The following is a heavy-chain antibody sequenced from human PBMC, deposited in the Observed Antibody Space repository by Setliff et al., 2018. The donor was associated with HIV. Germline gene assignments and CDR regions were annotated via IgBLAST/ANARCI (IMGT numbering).Heavy chain of an antibody. CDR3: TNWNVPVY. CDR1: GFTFSNYA. J-gene: IGHJ4*02. CDR2: ISYDGYNK. V-gene: IGHV3-30*04. D-gene: IGHD1-20*01. Sequence: GGSLRLSCAASGFTFSNYAMHWVRQAPGKGLEWVAVISYDGYNKFYADSVKGRFTISRDSSKNTLYLQMNSLRAEDTAVYYCTNWNVPVYWGQGTLVTVSS.